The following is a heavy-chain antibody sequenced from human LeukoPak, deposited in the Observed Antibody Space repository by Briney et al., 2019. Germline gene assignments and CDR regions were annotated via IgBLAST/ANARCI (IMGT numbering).Heavy chain of an antibody. CDR3: AIFDFLFGEIDNWFDP. J-gene: IGHJ5*02. D-gene: IGHD3-16*01. CDR1: GYNFTIYW. CDR2: IYPGDSDT. Sequence: GESLKISCKGSGYNFTIYWIGWVRQMPGKGLEWMGIIYPGDSDTRYSPSFQGQVTISADKSISTAYLQWSSLKASDTAMYYCAIFDFLFGEIDNWFDPWGQGTLVTVSS. V-gene: IGHV5-51*01.